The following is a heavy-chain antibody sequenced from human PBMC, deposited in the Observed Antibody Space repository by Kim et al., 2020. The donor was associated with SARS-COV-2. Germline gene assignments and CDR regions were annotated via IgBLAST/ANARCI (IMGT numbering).Heavy chain of an antibody. CDR1: GYTFTSYD. CDR3: ARGNSYYYDSSGYSDAFDI. J-gene: IGHJ3*02. CDR2: MNPNSGNT. V-gene: IGHV1-8*01. Sequence: ASVKVSCKASGYTFTSYDINWVRQATGQGLEWMGWMNPNSGNTGYAQKFQGRVTMTRNTSISTAYMELSSLRSEDTAVYYCARGNSYYYDSSGYSDAFDIWGQGTMVTVSS. D-gene: IGHD3-22*01.